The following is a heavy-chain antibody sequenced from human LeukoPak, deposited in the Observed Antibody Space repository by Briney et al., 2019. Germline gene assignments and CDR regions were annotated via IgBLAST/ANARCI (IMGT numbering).Heavy chain of an antibody. V-gene: IGHV1-46*01. J-gene: IGHJ4*02. Sequence: ASVKVSCKASGYTFTSYYMHWVRQAPGQGLEWMGIINPSGGSTSYAQKFQGRVTMTRDTSTSTVYMELSSLRSEDTAVYYCARDAGVVRGVIPAARAYFDYWGKGTLVTVSS. CDR3: ARDAGVVRGVIPAARAYFDY. CDR2: INPSGGST. D-gene: IGHD3-10*01. CDR1: GYTFTSYY.